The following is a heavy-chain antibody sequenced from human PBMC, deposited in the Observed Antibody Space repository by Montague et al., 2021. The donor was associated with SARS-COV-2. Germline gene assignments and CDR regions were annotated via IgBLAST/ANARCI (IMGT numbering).Heavy chain of an antibody. CDR1: GGSITSYY. D-gene: IGHD3-9*01. CDR2: IYYTGST. V-gene: IGHV4-59*01. Sequence: SETLYLTCTVSGGSITSYYWSWIRQPPGKGLEWIGHIYYTGSTNYNPSLKSRGTISVDKSKNQFSLRLSSVTAADTAVYYCARSGFYDLLTGYSFGSIDPWGQGTLVTVSS. J-gene: IGHJ5*02. CDR3: ARSGFYDLLTGYSFGSIDP.